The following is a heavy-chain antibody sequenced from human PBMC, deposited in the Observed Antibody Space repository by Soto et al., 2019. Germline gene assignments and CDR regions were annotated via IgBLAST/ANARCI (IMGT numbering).Heavy chain of an antibody. J-gene: IGHJ5*02. CDR3: VRDQDSRGYSVFNL. CDR1: GFTFSSYA. D-gene: IGHD3-22*01. CDR2: INPDGSST. Sequence: GGSLRLSCAASGFTFSSYAMNWVRQAPGKGLVWVSLINPDGSSTSYADSVKGRFTISRDNAKNTLYLQMNSLRAEDTAVYFCVRDQDSRGYSVFNLWGQGAQVTVSS. V-gene: IGHV3-74*01.